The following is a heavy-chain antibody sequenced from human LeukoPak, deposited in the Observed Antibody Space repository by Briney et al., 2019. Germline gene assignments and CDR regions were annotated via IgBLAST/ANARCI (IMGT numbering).Heavy chain of an antibody. V-gene: IGHV3-48*03. Sequence: PGGSLRLSCAASGFTFISYEMNWVRQAPGKGLEWVSYISSSGSTIYYADSVKGRFTISRDNAKNSLYLQMNSLRAEDTAVYYCAREKGYCSGGSCYSDWFDPWGQGTLVTVSS. J-gene: IGHJ5*02. CDR2: ISSSGSTI. CDR3: AREKGYCSGGSCYSDWFDP. D-gene: IGHD2-15*01. CDR1: GFTFISYE.